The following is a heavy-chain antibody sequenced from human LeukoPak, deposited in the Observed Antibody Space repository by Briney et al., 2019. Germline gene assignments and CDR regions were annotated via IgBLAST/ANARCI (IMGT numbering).Heavy chain of an antibody. V-gene: IGHV7-4-1*02. J-gene: IGHJ4*02. CDR2: INTNTGNP. Sequence: ASVKVSCKASGYTFTGYYMHWVRQAPGQGLEWMGWINTNTGNPTYAQGFTGRFVFSLDTSVSTAYLQISSLKAEDTAVYYCASSGWYDLYYFDYWGQGTLVTVSS. CDR3: ASSGWYDLYYFDY. CDR1: GYTFTGYY. D-gene: IGHD6-19*01.